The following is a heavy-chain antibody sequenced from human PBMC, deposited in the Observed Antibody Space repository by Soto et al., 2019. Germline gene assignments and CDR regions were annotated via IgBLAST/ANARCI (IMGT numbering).Heavy chain of an antibody. Sequence: QVQLVESGGGVVQPGRSLRLSCAASEFTFSTYGMHWVRQAPGKGLEWVAVIWHDGSKKYYADSVKGRFTISRDNSKNTLYLQMNNLTAENTAVYYCARDYFGGADPFDYWGQGTLVTVSS. CDR3: ARDYFGGADPFDY. CDR1: EFTFSTYG. J-gene: IGHJ4*02. D-gene: IGHD3-10*01. CDR2: IWHDGSKK. V-gene: IGHV3-33*01.